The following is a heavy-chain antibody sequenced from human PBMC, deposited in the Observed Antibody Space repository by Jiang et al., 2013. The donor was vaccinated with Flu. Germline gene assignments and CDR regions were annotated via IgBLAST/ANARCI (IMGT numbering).Heavy chain of an antibody. J-gene: IGHJ6*02. CDR1: GFTFSNYG. CDR3: ARVRSSSWSYYYYGVDV. V-gene: IGHV3-33*01. D-gene: IGHD6-13*01. CDR2: IWYDGSNK. Sequence: VQLLESGGGVVQPGRSLRLSCAASGFTFSNYGMHWVRQAPGKGLEWVAVIWYDGSNKYYADSVKGRFTISRDNSENTLYLQMNSLRAEDTAVYYCARVRSSSWSYYYYGVDVWGQGTTVTVSS.